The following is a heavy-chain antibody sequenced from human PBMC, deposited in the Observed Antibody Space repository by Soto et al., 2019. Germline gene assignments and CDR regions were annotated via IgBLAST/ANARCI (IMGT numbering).Heavy chain of an antibody. V-gene: IGHV4-59*01. CDR2: IYYSGST. D-gene: IGHD3-3*01. CDR1: GGSISSYY. Sequence: SETLSLTCTVSGGSISSYYWSWIRQPPGKGLEWIGYIYYSGSTNYNPSGGSTSYAQKFQGRVTMTRDTSTSTVYMELSSLRSEDTAVYYCAREADVLRFLAWLDYWGQGTLVTVSP. CDR3: AREADVLRFLAWLDY. J-gene: IGHJ4*02.